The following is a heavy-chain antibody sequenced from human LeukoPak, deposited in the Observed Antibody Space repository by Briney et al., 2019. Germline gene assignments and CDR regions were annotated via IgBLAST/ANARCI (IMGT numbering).Heavy chain of an antibody. V-gene: IGHV1-8*03. Sequence: ASVKISCKASVYTFTSYDINWVRQSPGQGLEWMGWMNPNSGNTGYAQKFQGRVTITRNTSISTAYMELSSLRSEDTAVYYCARATRPLHSDFDYSGQGTLVTVSS. J-gene: IGHJ4*02. D-gene: IGHD6-6*01. CDR3: ARATRPLHSDFDY. CDR1: VYTFTSYD. CDR2: MNPNSGNT.